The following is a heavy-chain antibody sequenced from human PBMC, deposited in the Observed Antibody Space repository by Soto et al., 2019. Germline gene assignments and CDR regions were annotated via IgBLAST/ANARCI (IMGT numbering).Heavy chain of an antibody. CDR3: ASFSSTMIVEGWFDP. CDR1: GYTFTSYY. J-gene: IGHJ5*02. Sequence: GASVKVSCKASGYTFTSYYMHWVRQAPGQGLEWMGIINPSGGSTSYAQKFQGRVTMTRDTSTSTVYMELSSLRSEDTAVYYCASFSSTMIVEGWFDPWGQGTLVTVSS. D-gene: IGHD3-22*01. CDR2: INPSGGST. V-gene: IGHV1-46*01.